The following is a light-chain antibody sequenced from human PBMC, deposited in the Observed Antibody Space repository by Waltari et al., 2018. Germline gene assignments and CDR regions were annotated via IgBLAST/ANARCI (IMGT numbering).Light chain of an antibody. CDR2: TNS. V-gene: IGLV3-21*01. Sequence: SYGLTQPPSVSVSPGQTARITCGGDYFGTEDVNWYQQKPPQAPLLVISTNSARPSGIPDRVSGSRSGNTATLIIGGVEAGDEAEYYCQVWDVESDHVFFGGGTRLTVL. CDR1: YFGTED. CDR3: QVWDVESDHVF. J-gene: IGLJ7*01.